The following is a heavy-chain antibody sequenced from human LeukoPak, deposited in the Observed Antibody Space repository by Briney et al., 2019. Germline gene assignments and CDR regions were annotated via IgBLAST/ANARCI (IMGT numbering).Heavy chain of an antibody. D-gene: IGHD3-10*01. CDR1: GGSISSGGYS. J-gene: IGHJ4*02. Sequence: SETLSLTCAVSGGSISSGGYSWSWIRQPPGKGLEWIGYIYYSGSTNYNPSLKRRVTISVDSSKNQFSLMLSSVTAADTAVYYCARLSGGNYFDYWGQGTLVTVSS. CDR3: ARLSGGNYFDY. CDR2: IYYSGST. V-gene: IGHV4-61*08.